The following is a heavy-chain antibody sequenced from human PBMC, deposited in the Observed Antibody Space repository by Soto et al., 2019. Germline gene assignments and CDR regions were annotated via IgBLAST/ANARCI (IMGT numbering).Heavy chain of an antibody. CDR2: IGTAGDT. J-gene: IGHJ6*02. CDR3: ARLPRRLPTGSFPDYYHYGMYV. D-gene: IGHD1-1*01. CDR1: GFTFSSYD. V-gene: IGHV3-13*01. Sequence: PGGSLRLSCAASGFTFSSYDLHWVRQATEKGLEWVSAIGTAGDTYYPGSVKGRFTISRENAKNSLYLQMNSLRAEDTAVYYFARLPRRLPTGSFPDYYHYGMYVSRQRPTVTVS.